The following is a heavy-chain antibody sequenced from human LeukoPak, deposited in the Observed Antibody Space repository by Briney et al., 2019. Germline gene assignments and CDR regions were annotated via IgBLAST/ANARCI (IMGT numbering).Heavy chain of an antibody. CDR3: ARYCSSTSCYLPDYYYYGMDV. J-gene: IGHJ6*02. Sequence: GASVKVSCKASGYTFTSYAMHWVRQALGQRLEWMGWINAGNGNTKYSQKFQGRVTITRDTSASTAYMELSSLRSEDTAVYYCARYCSSTSCYLPDYYYYGMDVWGQGTTVTVSS. V-gene: IGHV1-3*01. CDR2: INAGNGNT. D-gene: IGHD2-2*01. CDR1: GYTFTSYA.